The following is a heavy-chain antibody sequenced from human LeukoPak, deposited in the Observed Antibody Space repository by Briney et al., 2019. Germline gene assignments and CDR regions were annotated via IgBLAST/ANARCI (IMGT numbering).Heavy chain of an antibody. CDR2: MYYRGSS. Sequence: KPSETLSLTCTVSGGSISSSSYYWGWIRQPPGKGLEWIGSMYYRGSSYYNPSLKSRVTMSVDTSKNQFPLKLSSVTVADTAVYYCANAASYSVDYWGQGTLVTVSS. CDR3: ANAASYSVDY. J-gene: IGHJ4*02. D-gene: IGHD1-26*01. CDR1: GGSISSSSYY. V-gene: IGHV4-39*01.